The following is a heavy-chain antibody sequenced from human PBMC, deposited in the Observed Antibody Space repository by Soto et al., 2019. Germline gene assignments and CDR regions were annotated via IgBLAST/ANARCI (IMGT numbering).Heavy chain of an antibody. D-gene: IGHD3-22*01. J-gene: IGHJ4*02. CDR2: IDPSDSQT. CDR3: ARQIYNSDTGPNFQYYFDS. V-gene: IGHV5-10-1*01. CDR1: GYSFAGYW. Sequence: PGESLKISCKGSGYSFAGYWITWVRQKPGKGLEWMGRIDPSDSQTYYSPSFRGHVTISATKSITTVFLQWSSLRASDTAMYYCARQIYNSDTGPNFQYYFDSWGQGTPVTVSS.